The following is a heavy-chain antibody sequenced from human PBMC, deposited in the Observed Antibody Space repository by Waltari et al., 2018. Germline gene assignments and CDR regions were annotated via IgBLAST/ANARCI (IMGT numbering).Heavy chain of an antibody. CDR2: IRYDGSNK. D-gene: IGHD1-26*01. J-gene: IGHJ3*02. V-gene: IGHV3-30*02. CDR3: AGYSGSYYDAFDI. CDR1: GFTFSSYG. Sequence: QVQLVESGGGVVQPGGSLRLSCAASGFTFSSYGMHWVRQAPGKGLDGVAFIRYDGSNKYYADSVKGRFTISRDNSKNTLYLQMNSLRAEDTAVYYCAGYSGSYYDAFDIWGQGTMVTVSS.